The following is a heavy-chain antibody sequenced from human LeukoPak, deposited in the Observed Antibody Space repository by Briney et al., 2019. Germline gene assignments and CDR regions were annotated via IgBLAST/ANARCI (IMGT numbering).Heavy chain of an antibody. J-gene: IGHJ4*02. CDR3: ARGFVGYYFDY. Sequence: GGSLRLSCAASGFTFSSYSMNWVRQAPGKGLEWVSYISSSNSTIYYADSAKGRFTISRDNAKNPLYLQMNSLRAEYTAVYYCARGFVGYYFDYWGQGTLVTVAS. D-gene: IGHD3-10*01. CDR2: ISSSNSTI. V-gene: IGHV3-48*01. CDR1: GFTFSSYS.